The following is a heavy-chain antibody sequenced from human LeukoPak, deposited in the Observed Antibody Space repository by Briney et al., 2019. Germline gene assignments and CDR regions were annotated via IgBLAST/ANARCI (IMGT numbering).Heavy chain of an antibody. CDR1: GDSITSDHY. CDR2: IYHSGNT. D-gene: IGHD4-23*01. CDR3: AATVVTPHSPGGFDI. Sequence: PSETLSLTSTVSGDSITSDHYWTWIRQPPGKGLEWIAYIYHSGNTYYNPSLKSRVTISVDTSKNQFSLKLSSVTAADTAVYYCAATVVTPHSPGGFDIWGQGTMVTVSS. V-gene: IGHV4-59*11. J-gene: IGHJ3*02.